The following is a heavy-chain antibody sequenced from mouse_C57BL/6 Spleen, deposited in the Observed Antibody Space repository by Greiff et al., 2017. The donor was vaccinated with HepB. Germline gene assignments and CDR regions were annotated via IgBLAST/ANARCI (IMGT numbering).Heavy chain of an antibody. Sequence: QVQLQQPGAELVRPGTSVKLSCKASGYTFTSYWMHWVKQRPGQGLEWIGVIDPSDSYTNYNHKFKGKATLTVDTSSSTADMQLSSLTSEDSAVYYCARSGYTFMDYWGQGTTLTVSS. J-gene: IGHJ2*01. CDR1: GYTFTSYW. CDR2: IDPSDSYT. CDR3: ARSGYTFMDY. D-gene: IGHD1-2*01. V-gene: IGHV1-59*01.